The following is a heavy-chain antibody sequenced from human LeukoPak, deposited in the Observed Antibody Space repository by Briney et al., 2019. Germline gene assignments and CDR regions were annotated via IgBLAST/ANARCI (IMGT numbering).Heavy chain of an antibody. CDR3: ATDLSGRQDY. J-gene: IGHJ4*02. D-gene: IGHD5-12*01. Sequence: GGSLRLSCAASGFTFSSYTMHWIRQAPGKGLEWVSSISGSNSYIFYADSVKGRFTVSRDNAKDSLYLQMNSLRAEDTGVYYCATDLSGRQDYWGQGTLVTVSS. CDR1: GFTFSSYT. CDR2: ISGSNSYI. V-gene: IGHV3-21*04.